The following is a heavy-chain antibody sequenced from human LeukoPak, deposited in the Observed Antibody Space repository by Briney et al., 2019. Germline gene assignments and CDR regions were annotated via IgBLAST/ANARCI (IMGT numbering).Heavy chain of an antibody. CDR3: ARARVVAAKSYWFDP. CDR1: GYSFTSYW. Sequence: GESLTISCKGSGYSFTSYWIGWGRQMPGKGLEWMGIIYPGDSDTRYSPSFQGQGTISADKSTTTAYLQWSSLKASDTAMYYCARARVVAAKSYWFDPWGQGTLVTVSS. V-gene: IGHV5-51*01. J-gene: IGHJ5*02. CDR2: IYPGDSDT. D-gene: IGHD2-15*01.